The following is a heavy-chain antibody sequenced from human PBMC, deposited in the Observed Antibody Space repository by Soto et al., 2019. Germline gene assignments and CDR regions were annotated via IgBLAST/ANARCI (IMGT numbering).Heavy chain of an antibody. V-gene: IGHV4-39*01. D-gene: IGHD3-9*01. Sequence: QLQLQESGPGLVKPSETLSLTCSVSGDSINSDKYYWGWIRQPPGKGLEWIGSIYFRGNTYYNPSLKTRVTISLDTSKSQFSLKLNSVTAADSAVYFCARLEGLATISYYFDFWGQGALVTVSS. CDR3: ARLEGLATISYYFDF. CDR2: IYFRGNT. CDR1: GDSINSDKYY. J-gene: IGHJ4*02.